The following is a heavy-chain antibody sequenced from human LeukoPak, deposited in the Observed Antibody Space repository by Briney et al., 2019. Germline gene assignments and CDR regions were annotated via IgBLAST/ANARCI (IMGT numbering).Heavy chain of an antibody. V-gene: IGHV4-59*08. Sequence: SETLSLTCTVSGDSIGSYYWSWIRQPPGKGLEWIGYIYYSGSTNYNPSLKSRGTISIDTSKNQFSLKLSSVTAADTAVYYCARRHCSGGSCYPHYLDYWGQGILVTVSS. J-gene: IGHJ4*02. CDR3: ARRHCSGGSCYPHYLDY. CDR1: GDSIGSYY. D-gene: IGHD2-15*01. CDR2: IYYSGST.